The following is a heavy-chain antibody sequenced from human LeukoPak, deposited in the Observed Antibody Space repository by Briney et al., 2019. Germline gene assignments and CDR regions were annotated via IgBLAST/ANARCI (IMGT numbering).Heavy chain of an antibody. V-gene: IGHV3-74*01. D-gene: IGHD3-22*01. J-gene: IGHJ1*01. CDR3: ARAPSEIGGYYPEYFRH. CDR1: GFTFSNYW. Sequence: GGSLRLSCAAAGFTFSNYWMHWVRQAPGKGLVWVSRIKSDGRTNYADSVKGRFTISRDNAKNTVSLQMNSLRAEDTGVYYCARAPSEIGGYYPEYFRHWGQGTLVIVSS. CDR2: IKSDGRT.